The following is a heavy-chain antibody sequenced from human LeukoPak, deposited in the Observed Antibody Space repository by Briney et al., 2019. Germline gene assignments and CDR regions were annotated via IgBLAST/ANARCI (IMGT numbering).Heavy chain of an antibody. CDR2: IGRNGANS. CDR1: GFTFNKYA. CDR3: AKLQTAVVPAATLGFDS. V-gene: IGHV3-23*01. D-gene: IGHD2-2*01. J-gene: IGHJ4*02. Sequence: PGGSLRLSCAASGFTFNKYAMSWVRQSPGKGLEWVSAIGRNGANSYYATSVKGLFSVSRDNTKNTFHLQMNSLRAEDTAIYYCAKLQTAVVPAATLGFDSWGQGTLVTVSS.